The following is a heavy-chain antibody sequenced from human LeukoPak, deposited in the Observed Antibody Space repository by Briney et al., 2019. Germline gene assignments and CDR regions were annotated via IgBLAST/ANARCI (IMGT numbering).Heavy chain of an antibody. V-gene: IGHV3-30*02. CDR1: GFTFSTYG. CDR3: ARDRMGAIMYFDV. CDR2: TRYDGSIE. Sequence: PGGSLRLSCAASGFTFSTYGMYWVRQAPGTGLEWVAFTRYDGSIEYYADSVKGRFTISRDNSRDRLYLETNSLRAEDTAVYYCARDRMGAIMYFDVWGRGTLVTVSS. D-gene: IGHD3-10*01. J-gene: IGHJ2*01.